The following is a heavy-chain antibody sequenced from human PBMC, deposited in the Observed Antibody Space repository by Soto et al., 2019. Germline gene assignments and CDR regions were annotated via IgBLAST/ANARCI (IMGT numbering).Heavy chain of an antibody. D-gene: IGHD2-15*01. CDR1: GFTFSDHY. J-gene: IGHJ6*02. CDR2: MSVSGSSE. Sequence: GGSLRLACAASGFTFSDHYMAWIRQAPGKGLEIVAHMSVSGSSEDYGDAVKGRFSIFRENSKNLLFLQMFFLRAEDTAVYYCAKDLGPLRLLNYYFYGLDVWGQGTTVTVSS. V-gene: IGHV3-11*01. CDR3: AKDLGPLRLLNYYFYGLDV.